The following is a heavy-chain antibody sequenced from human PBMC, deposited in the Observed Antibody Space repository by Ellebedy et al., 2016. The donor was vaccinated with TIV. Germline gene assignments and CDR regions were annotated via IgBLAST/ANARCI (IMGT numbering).Heavy chain of an antibody. D-gene: IGHD5-24*01. Sequence: GESLKISXAASGFPFSGYGMHWVRQAPGQGLEWVAVISADGSNTNYADSLQGRFTISRDDSKDTLYLQMNSLRPEDTAVYFCARSKDGYNFVGDYWGQGTLVTVSS. CDR3: ARSKDGYNFVGDY. CDR1: GFPFSGYG. J-gene: IGHJ4*02. CDR2: ISADGSNT. V-gene: IGHV3-30*03.